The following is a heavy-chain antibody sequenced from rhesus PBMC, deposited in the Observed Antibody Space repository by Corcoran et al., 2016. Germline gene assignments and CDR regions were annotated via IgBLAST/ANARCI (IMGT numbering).Heavy chain of an antibody. D-gene: IGHD3-3*01. J-gene: IGHJ5-1*01. Sequence: QVQLQESGPGLVKPSETLPLTCAVSGASISSNYWSWIRQPPGKGLEWIGYIYGGSRSPPHNPLHKSRVPLSQDTSKDQFSLKLSSGTAADTAVYYWARDGQSYYNFWSGSRFDVWGAGVLVTVSS. CDR2: IYGGSRSP. V-gene: IGHV4S6*01. CDR1: GASISSNY. CDR3: ARDGQSYYNFWSGSRFDV.